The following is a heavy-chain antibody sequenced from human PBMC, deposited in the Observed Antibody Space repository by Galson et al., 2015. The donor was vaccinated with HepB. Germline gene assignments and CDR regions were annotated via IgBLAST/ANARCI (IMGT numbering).Heavy chain of an antibody. Sequence: SLRLSCAASGFTFSIYSIHWVRQAPGKGLEWVAVISYDGGNKYYADSVKGRFTISRDNSKNTLYLQMNSLRTEVTAVYYCARDAYGDHFDYWGQGTLVTVSS. CDR1: GFTFSIYS. V-gene: IGHV3-30*04. CDR2: ISYDGGNK. CDR3: ARDAYGDHFDY. J-gene: IGHJ4*02. D-gene: IGHD4-17*01.